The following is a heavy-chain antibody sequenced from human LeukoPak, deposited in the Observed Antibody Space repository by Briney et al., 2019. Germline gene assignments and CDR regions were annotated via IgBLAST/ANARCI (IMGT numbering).Heavy chain of an antibody. J-gene: IGHJ4*02. CDR3: ARTVTHYYDSSGYLDY. Sequence: RGESLKISCKGSGYSFTSYWIGWVRQMPGKGLEWMGIIYPGDSDTRYSPSFQGQVTISADKSISTAYLQWSSLKASDTAMYYCARTVTHYYDSSGYLDYWGQGTLVTVSS. CDR1: GYSFTSYW. V-gene: IGHV5-51*01. CDR2: IYPGDSDT. D-gene: IGHD3-22*01.